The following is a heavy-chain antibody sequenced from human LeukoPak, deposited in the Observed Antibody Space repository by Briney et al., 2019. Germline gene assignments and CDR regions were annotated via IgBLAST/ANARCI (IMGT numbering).Heavy chain of an antibody. V-gene: IGHV4-34*01. D-gene: IGHD2-15*01. J-gene: IGHJ4*02. CDR1: GRSFSGYY. Sequence: SETLSLTCAVYGRSFSGYYWSWIRQPPGKGLEWIGEINHSGSTNYNPSLKSRVTISVDTSKNQFSLKLSSVTAADTAVYYCAREGLLRGGQGTLVTVSS. CDR2: INHSGST. CDR3: AREGLLR.